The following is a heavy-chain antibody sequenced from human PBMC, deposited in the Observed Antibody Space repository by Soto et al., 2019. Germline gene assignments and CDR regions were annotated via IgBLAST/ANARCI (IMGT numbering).Heavy chain of an antibody. CDR3: AKGWSGGSYAGTGFDL. CDR1: GYTFSTYD. Sequence: QVQLVQSGAEVKKPGASVKVSCKASGYTFSTYDINWVRQATGQGLEWMGWMNPNSGNTGYALKFQGRVTMTRNTSRSTADMELSSLRFEDTAVYYGAKGWSGGSYAGTGFDLWGQGTLVTVSS. CDR2: MNPNSGNT. D-gene: IGHD2-15*01. V-gene: IGHV1-8*01. J-gene: IGHJ5*02.